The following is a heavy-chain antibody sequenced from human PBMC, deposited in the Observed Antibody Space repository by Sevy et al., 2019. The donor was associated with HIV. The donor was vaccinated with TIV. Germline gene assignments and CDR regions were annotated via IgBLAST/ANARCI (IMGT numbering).Heavy chain of an antibody. D-gene: IGHD6-19*01. Sequence: GGSLRLSCAASGFIFRKYWMTWVRRAPGKGLEWVANVKEDGSAKNYVDSGKGRFTVARDNAKNSMYLQMNSLRAEDTAICYCARDSDWKPVDYWGQGTLVTVSS. J-gene: IGHJ4*02. CDR1: GFIFRKYW. V-gene: IGHV3-7*03. CDR2: VKEDGSAK. CDR3: ARDSDWKPVDY.